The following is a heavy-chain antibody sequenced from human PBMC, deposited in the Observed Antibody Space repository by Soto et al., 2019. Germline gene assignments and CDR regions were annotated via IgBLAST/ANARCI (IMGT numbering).Heavy chain of an antibody. Sequence: QVQLVESGGGVVQPGRSLRLSCAASGFSFSSSGIHWVRQAPGKGLEWVAIISYDGSNKYYAGSVKGRFTISRDNSKNTLYRQMDTLRPKDTAVYYCAKAPQSTYSSGWLDYWGQGTLVTVSS. V-gene: IGHV3-30*18. J-gene: IGHJ4*02. CDR1: GFSFSSSG. D-gene: IGHD6-19*01. CDR2: ISYDGSNK. CDR3: AKAPQSTYSSGWLDY.